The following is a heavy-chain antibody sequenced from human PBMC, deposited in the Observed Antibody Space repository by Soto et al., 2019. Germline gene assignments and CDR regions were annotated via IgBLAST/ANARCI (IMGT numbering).Heavy chain of an antibody. CDR2: IYSNGNT. CDR3: ASKFGELLADAFAI. V-gene: IGHV4-59*12. J-gene: IGHJ3*02. CDR1: YGSISNSY. D-gene: IGHD3-10*01. Sequence: TLSHTCPLSYGSISNSYLSWIRHSPGKGLEWIGYIYSNGNTNHNPSLKSRVTMSVDKSKNQFSLKLSSVTAADTAVYYCASKFGELLADAFAIWGQGTMVTVSS.